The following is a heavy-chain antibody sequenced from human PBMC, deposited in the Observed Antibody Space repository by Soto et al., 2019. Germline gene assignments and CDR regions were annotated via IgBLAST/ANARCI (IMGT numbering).Heavy chain of an antibody. V-gene: IGHV3-23*01. Sequence: GGSLGLSCEACGFTFSRYAMSWVRQAPGKGLEWVSAIGGSGGSTYYGDSVKGRFTISRDNSKNTLYLQMNSLRAEDTAVYYCAKGGLRFVEWLLFADPWGQGTLVTVSS. CDR1: GFTFSRYA. J-gene: IGHJ5*02. D-gene: IGHD3-3*01. CDR2: IGGSGGST. CDR3: AKGGLRFVEWLLFADP.